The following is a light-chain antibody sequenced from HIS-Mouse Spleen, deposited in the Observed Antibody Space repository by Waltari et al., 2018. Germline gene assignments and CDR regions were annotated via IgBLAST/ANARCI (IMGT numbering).Light chain of an antibody. CDR3: QVWDSSSDHRV. CDR1: NIGRKS. J-gene: IGLJ3*02. CDR2: DDS. V-gene: IGLV3-21*02. Sequence: SYVLTQPPSVSVAPGQTARITCGGNNIGRKSVHWYKQKPGQAPVLAVYDDSDRPSGIPERFSGSNSGNTATLTISRVEAGDEADYYCQVWDSSSDHRVFGGGTKLTVL.